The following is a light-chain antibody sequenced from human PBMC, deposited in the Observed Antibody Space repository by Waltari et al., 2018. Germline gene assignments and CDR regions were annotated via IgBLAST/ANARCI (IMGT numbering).Light chain of an antibody. Sequence: QSVLTQPPSASGTPVQRVTISCSGSSSNIGNNYVYWYQHLPGAAPKLLIFKNNQRPAGVPDRFSDSKSGTSASLAISGLRSEDEADYYCAAWDDSLSSLVFGGGTKLSVL. CDR1: SSNIGNNY. V-gene: IGLV1-47*01. CDR2: KNN. J-gene: IGLJ3*02. CDR3: AAWDDSLSSLV.